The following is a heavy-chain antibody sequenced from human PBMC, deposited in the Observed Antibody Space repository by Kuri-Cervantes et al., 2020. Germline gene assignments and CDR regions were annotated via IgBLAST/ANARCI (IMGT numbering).Heavy chain of an antibody. CDR2: IYSGGST. CDR1: GFTVSSKY. Sequence: GGSLRLSCAASGFTVSSKYMSWVRQAPGKGLEWVSVIYSGGSTYSADSVKGRFTISRDNSKNTLYLQMNSLRAEDTAVYYCARAGYSSNWFYYYYGMDVWGQGTTVTVSS. D-gene: IGHD6-13*01. CDR3: ARAGYSSNWFYYYYGMDV. V-gene: IGHV3-66*01. J-gene: IGHJ6*02.